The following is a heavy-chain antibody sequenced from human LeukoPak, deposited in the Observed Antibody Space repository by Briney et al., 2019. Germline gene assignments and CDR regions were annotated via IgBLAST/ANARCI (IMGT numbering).Heavy chain of an antibody. Sequence: PSETLSLTCTVSGGSISSSSYYWGWIRQPPGKGLEWIGSIYYSGSTYYNPSLKSRVTISVDTSKNQFSLKLSSVTAADTAVYYCAILQGWFDPWGQGTLVTVFS. V-gene: IGHV4-39*01. CDR1: GGSISSSSYY. J-gene: IGHJ5*02. CDR3: AILQGWFDP. CDR2: IYYSGST.